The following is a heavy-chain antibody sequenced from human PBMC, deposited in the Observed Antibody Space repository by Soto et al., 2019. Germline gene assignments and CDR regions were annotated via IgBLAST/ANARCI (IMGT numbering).Heavy chain of an antibody. V-gene: IGHV2-5*02. Sequence: QITLKESGPTLVKPTQTLTLTCTLSGFSLSTGGVGVGWIRQSPGKALEWLAVIYWDDVKHYSPALERRLTTTKDTSESEVVLTMTNMDPVDTATYYCARKGSGDYALDYWGQGMLVTVSS. CDR2: IYWDDVK. J-gene: IGHJ4*02. CDR3: ARKGSGDYALDY. D-gene: IGHD4-17*01. CDR1: GFSLSTGGVG.